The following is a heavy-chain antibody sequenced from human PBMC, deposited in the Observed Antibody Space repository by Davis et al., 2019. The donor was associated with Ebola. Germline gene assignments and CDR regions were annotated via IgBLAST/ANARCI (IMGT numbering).Heavy chain of an antibody. Sequence: ASVKVSCKASGGTFSSYAISWVRQAPGQGLEWMGWISAYNGNTNYAQKLQGRVTMTTDTSTSTADMELRSLRSDDTAVYYCARDLTTVTTGGMGYWGQGTLVTVSS. CDR2: ISAYNGNT. CDR3: ARDLTTVTTGGMGY. CDR1: GGTFSSYA. V-gene: IGHV1-18*01. D-gene: IGHD4-11*01. J-gene: IGHJ4*02.